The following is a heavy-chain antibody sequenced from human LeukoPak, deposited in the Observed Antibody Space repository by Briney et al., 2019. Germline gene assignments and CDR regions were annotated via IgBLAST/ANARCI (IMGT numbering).Heavy chain of an antibody. J-gene: IGHJ4*02. CDR1: GFTFNSYA. CDR3: ARDLSPVVRASPMGY. D-gene: IGHD3-10*01. V-gene: IGHV3-23*01. CDR2: TSGGGGRT. Sequence: GGSLRLSCAASGFTFNSYAMSWVRQAPGKGLEWVSTTSGGGGRTWYADSVKGRFTISRDNSKNTVDVQLNSLRAEDTAVYYCARDLSPVVRASPMGYWGQGTLVTVSS.